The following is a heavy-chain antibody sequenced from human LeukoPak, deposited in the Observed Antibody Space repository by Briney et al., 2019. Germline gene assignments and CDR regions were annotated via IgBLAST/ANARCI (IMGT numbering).Heavy chain of an antibody. Sequence: GASVKVSCKASGYTFTSYDINWVRQATGQGLGWMGWMNPNSGNTGYAQKFQGRVTMTRNTSISTAYMELSSLRSEDTAVYYCARGPSKYCTNGVCLHKTRGSRLGYWGQGTLVTVSS. CDR1: GYTFTSYD. J-gene: IGHJ4*02. CDR3: ARGPSKYCTNGVCLHKTRGSRLGY. D-gene: IGHD2-8*01. CDR2: MNPNSGNT. V-gene: IGHV1-8*01.